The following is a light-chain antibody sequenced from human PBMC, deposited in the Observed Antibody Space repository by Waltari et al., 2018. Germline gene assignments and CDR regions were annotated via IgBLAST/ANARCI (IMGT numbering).Light chain of an antibody. Sequence: QSALTQPRSVSGSPGQSVTISCTGTSSDVGAYDFVPWFQQYPGKAPKVIIYDVNKRPCGVPHRFSGSKSGNTASLTISGLRTEDEADYYCCSSAGDYFYVFGTGTKVTVL. CDR3: CSSAGDYFYV. CDR1: SSDVGAYDF. J-gene: IGLJ1*01. V-gene: IGLV2-11*01. CDR2: DVN.